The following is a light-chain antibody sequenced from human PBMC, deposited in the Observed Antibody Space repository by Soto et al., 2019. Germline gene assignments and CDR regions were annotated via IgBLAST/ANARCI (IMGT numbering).Light chain of an antibody. CDR1: QDITNY. Sequence: DIQMTQSPSSLSASVGDRVTITCQASQDITNYLNWYQQKPGKAPNLLIYKASSLESGVPSRFSGSGSGTEFTLTISSLQPDDFATYYCQQYNTYSGYTFGQGTRLEI. J-gene: IGKJ5*01. V-gene: IGKV1-5*03. CDR3: QQYNTYSGYT. CDR2: KAS.